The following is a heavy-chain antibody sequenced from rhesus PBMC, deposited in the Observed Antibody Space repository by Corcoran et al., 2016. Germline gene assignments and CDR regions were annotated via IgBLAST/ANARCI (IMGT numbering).Heavy chain of an antibody. CDR1: GFTFSDYY. CDR3: TRAYSNYHFDY. Sequence: EVQLVESGGGLVQPGGSLRLSCAASGFTFSDYYMSWVRQAPGKGLDWVSSISRAIRYIYYANSVKGRFTISRDNAKNSRSLQMNSLKTEDTAVYYCTRAYSNYHFDYWGQGVLVTVS. V-gene: IGHV3S4*01. D-gene: IGHD4-23*01. J-gene: IGHJ4*01. CDR2: ISRAIRYI.